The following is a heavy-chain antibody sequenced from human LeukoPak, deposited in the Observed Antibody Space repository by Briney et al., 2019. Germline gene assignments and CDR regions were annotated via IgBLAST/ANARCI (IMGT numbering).Heavy chain of an antibody. CDR2: IIPIFGTA. J-gene: IGHJ4*02. CDR3: ARDGGVGGYYPEYY. CDR1: GGTFISYA. V-gene: IGHV1-69*13. D-gene: IGHD3-22*01. Sequence: ASVKVSCKASGGTFISYAISWVRQAPGQGLEWMGGIIPIFGTANYAQKFQGRVTITADESTSTAYMELSSLRSEDTAVYYCARDGGVGGYYPEYYWGQGTLVTVSS.